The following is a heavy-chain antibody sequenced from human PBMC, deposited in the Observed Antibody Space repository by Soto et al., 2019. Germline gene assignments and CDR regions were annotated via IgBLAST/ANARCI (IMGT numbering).Heavy chain of an antibody. CDR3: VRQQYDFLVDP. D-gene: IGHD3-16*01. CDR2: IDASSTHI. V-gene: IGHV3-21*01. CDR1: GFSFSTYN. Sequence: EVQLVESGGGLVKPGGSLRLSCAASGFSFSTYNMNWVRQAPGKGLEWVSSIDASSTHIYYADSVKGRFTISRDNAKSSLYLQMDSLRAEDTALYYCVRQQYDFLVDPWGQGTLVTVSS. J-gene: IGHJ5*02.